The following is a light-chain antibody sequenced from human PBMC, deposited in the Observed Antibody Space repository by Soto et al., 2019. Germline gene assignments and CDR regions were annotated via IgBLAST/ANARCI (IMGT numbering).Light chain of an antibody. J-gene: IGKJ1*01. CDR3: HQYSSSTKT. CDR2: GAS. Sequence: EIVLTQSPGTLSLSPGERATLSCRASQSVSSTYLAWYQQRPGQAPRLLIYGASSRATGIPDRFSGSGSGTDFTLTISRLEPEDFAVYYCHQYSSSTKTFFHGTKVEIK. CDR1: QSVSSTY. V-gene: IGKV3-20*01.